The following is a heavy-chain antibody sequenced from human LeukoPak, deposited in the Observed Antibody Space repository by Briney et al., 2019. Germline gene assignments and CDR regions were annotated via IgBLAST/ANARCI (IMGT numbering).Heavy chain of an antibody. Sequence: LRLSCAASGFTFSSYSMNWVRQPPGKGLEWIGYIYHSGSTYYNPSLKSRVTISVDRSKNQFSLKLSSVTAADTAVYYCARVGEYCSSTSCYNHFDYRGQGTLVTVSS. CDR3: ARVGEYCSSTSCYNHFDY. CDR1: GFTFSSYS. V-gene: IGHV4-30-2*01. D-gene: IGHD2-2*02. J-gene: IGHJ4*02. CDR2: IYHSGST.